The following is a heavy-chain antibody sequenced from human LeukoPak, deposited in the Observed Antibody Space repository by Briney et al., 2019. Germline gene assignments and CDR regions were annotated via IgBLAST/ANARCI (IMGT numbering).Heavy chain of an antibody. CDR1: GGSFSGYY. V-gene: IGHV4-34*01. J-gene: IGHJ5*02. D-gene: IGHD2-2*01. CDR3: ARGRGVVVPAAIKPSRYNWFEP. Sequence: PSETLSLTCAVYGGSFSGYYWSWIRQPPGKGLEWIGEINHSGSTNYNPSLKSRVTISVDTSKNQFSLKLSSVTAADTAVYYCARGRGVVVPAAIKPSRYNWFEPWGQGTLVTVSS. CDR2: INHSGST.